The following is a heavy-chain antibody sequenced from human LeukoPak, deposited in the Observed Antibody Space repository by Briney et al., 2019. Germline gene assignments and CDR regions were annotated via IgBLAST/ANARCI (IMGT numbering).Heavy chain of an antibody. CDR2: IYYTGSA. D-gene: IGHD2-21*01. V-gene: IGHV4-39*01. Sequence: SETLSLTCNVSVDSISSSRYDWGWLRQPPGKGLEWIGNIYYTGSAHYHPSVESRVTISIDTSKDQFSLNLSSVTAADTAVYYCARRVIWTYYFDFWGQGTLVTVSS. CDR1: VDSISSSRYD. CDR3: ARRVIWTYYFDF. J-gene: IGHJ4*02.